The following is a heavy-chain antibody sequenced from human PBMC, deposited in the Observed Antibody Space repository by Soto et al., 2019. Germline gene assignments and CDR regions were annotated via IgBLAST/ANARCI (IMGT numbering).Heavy chain of an antibody. D-gene: IGHD2-8*01. Sequence: LRLSCAAPVFTFSSYCMHWVRQAPGKRLEWVAVISYDGSNKYYADSVKGRFTISRDNSKNTLYLQINSRRAEDTAVYYCAKARSRGRYCTNGVCFSVHYYYGMDVWGQGTTVTVSS. J-gene: IGHJ6*02. CDR2: ISYDGSNK. V-gene: IGHV3-30*18. CDR3: AKARSRGRYCTNGVCFSVHYYYGMDV. CDR1: VFTFSSYC.